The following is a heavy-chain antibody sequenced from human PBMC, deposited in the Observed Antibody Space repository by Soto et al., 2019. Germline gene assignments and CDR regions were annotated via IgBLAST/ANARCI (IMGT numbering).Heavy chain of an antibody. Sequence: QVQLVQSGDEVKKPGASVKVSCKAYGYTFTSYGISWVRQAPGQGLEWMGWISAYNGNTNYAQKLQGRVTMTTDTSTSTAYMELRSLRSDDTAVYYCARDVPAATKPYAFDIWGQGTMVTVSS. CDR2: ISAYNGNT. CDR3: ARDVPAATKPYAFDI. V-gene: IGHV1-18*01. D-gene: IGHD2-2*01. CDR1: GYTFTSYG. J-gene: IGHJ3*02.